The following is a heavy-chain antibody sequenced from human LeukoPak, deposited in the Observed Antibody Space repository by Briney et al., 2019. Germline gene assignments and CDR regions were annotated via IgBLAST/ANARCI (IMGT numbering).Heavy chain of an antibody. J-gene: IGHJ4*02. Sequence: PSETLSLTCAVYGGSFSGYYWSWIRQPPGKGLEWIGEIYHSGSTNYNPSLQSRVTISVDTSKNQFSLKLSSVTAADTAVYYCARGQVHFPYWGQGTLVTVSS. V-gene: IGHV4-34*01. CDR1: GGSFSGYY. CDR2: IYHSGST. CDR3: ARGQVHFPY. D-gene: IGHD3-3*02.